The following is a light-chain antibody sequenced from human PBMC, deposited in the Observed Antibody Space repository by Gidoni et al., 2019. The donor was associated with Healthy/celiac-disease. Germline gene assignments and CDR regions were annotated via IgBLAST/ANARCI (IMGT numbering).Light chain of an antibody. CDR2: GNS. CDR3: QSYDSSLRV. CDR1: SSNIGAGYD. J-gene: IGLJ3*02. V-gene: IGLV1-40*01. Sequence: QSVLTQPPSLSGATGQRVTISCTGSSSNIGAGYDVHWYQQLPGPAPKLPIYGNSNRPSGVPDRFSGSKSGTSASLAITGLQAEDEADYYCQSYDSSLRVFGGGTKLTVL.